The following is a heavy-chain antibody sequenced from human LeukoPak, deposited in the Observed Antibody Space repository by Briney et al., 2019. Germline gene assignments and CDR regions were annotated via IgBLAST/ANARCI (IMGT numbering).Heavy chain of an antibody. V-gene: IGHV3-48*01. J-gene: IGHJ4*02. D-gene: IGHD3-22*01. CDR1: GFTFSNFS. Sequence: GGSLRLSCAASGFTFSNFSMNWVRQAPGKGLEWVSYISSSSSSIYYADSVMGRFTISRDNAKNSLYLQMNSLRAEDTAVYYCAKDGTSAGDSSGYYNYWGQGTLVTVSS. CDR2: ISSSSSSI. CDR3: AKDGTSAGDSSGYYNY.